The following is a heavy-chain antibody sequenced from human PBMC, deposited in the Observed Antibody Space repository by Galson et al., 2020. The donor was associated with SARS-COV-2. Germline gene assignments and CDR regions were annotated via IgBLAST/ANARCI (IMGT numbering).Heavy chain of an antibody. V-gene: IGHV3-33*01. Sequence: TGGSLRLSCEASGFSFSTYGMDWVRQAPGKGPEWVAVIWYDGSNKYYADSVKGRFTISRDNSKNTLYLQMNSLRADDTAVYYCARGSNSHAFDIWGQGTMVTVSS. D-gene: IGHD3-10*01. CDR2: IWYDGSNK. CDR3: ARGSNSHAFDI. J-gene: IGHJ3*02. CDR1: GFSFSTYG.